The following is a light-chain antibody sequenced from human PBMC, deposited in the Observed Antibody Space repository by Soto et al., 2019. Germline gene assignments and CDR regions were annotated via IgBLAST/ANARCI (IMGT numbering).Light chain of an antibody. CDR3: QQSYFTPWT. V-gene: IGKV1-39*01. CDR1: QRIDNY. Sequence: DTQMTQSPSSLSASVGDRVTITCRASQRIDNYLNWYQHEAGKAPKLLISAASHLQNEDPSTFSASRSWTDYTLTISSLQPEDFATYYCQQSYFTPWTFGQGTKVEIK. CDR2: AAS. J-gene: IGKJ1*01.